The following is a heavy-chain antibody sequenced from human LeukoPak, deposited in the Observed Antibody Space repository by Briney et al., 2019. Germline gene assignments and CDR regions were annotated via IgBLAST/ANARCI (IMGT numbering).Heavy chain of an antibody. CDR2: ISGSGGST. Sequence: PGGSLRPSCAASGFTFSSYAMSLVRQAPGKGLEWVSAISGSGGSTYYADSVKGRFTISRDNSKNTLYLQMNSLRAEDTAVYYCAKDGRRRPYDWFDPWGQGTLVTVSS. CDR3: AKDGRRRPYDWFDP. CDR1: GFTFSSYA. D-gene: IGHD3-16*01. J-gene: IGHJ5*02. V-gene: IGHV3-23*01.